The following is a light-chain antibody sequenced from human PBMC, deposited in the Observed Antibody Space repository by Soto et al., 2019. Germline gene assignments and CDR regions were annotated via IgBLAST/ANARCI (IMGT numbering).Light chain of an antibody. CDR2: EVS. J-gene: IGLJ3*02. V-gene: IGLV2-14*01. CDR3: SSYTSSSTWV. Sequence: QSVLTQPASVSGSPGQSITISCTGTSSDVGGYNYVSWYQQHPGKAPKLMIYEVSNRPSGVSNRFSGSKSGNTASLTISGLQADDEADYYCSSYTSSSTWVFGGGTQLTVL. CDR1: SSDVGGYNY.